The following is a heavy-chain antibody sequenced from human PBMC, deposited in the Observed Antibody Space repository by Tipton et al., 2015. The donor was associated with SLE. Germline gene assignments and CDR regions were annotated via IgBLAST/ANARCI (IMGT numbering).Heavy chain of an antibody. V-gene: IGHV4-34*01. J-gene: IGHJ6*03. CDR1: GGSFSGYN. CDR2: INHSGIT. CDR3: ARGYYYYMDV. Sequence: TLSLTCAVYGGSFSGYNWNWIRQSPEKGLEWIGEINHSGITNFNPSLESRVTISIDTSKNQFSLKLSSVTAADTAVYYCARGYYYYMDVWGKGTTVTVSS.